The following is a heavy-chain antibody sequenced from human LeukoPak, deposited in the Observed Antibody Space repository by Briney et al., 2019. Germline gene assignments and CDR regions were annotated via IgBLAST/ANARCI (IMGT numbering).Heavy chain of an antibody. D-gene: IGHD3-10*01. Sequence: SETLSLTCTVSGGSISSSSYYWSWIRQPPGKGLEWIGEINHSGSTNYNPSLKSRVTISVDTSKNQFSLKLSSVTAADTAVYYCARRGYVLLWFGELRFDPWGQGTLVTVSS. CDR1: GGSISSSSYY. CDR2: INHSGST. CDR3: ARRGYVLLWFGELRFDP. V-gene: IGHV4-39*07. J-gene: IGHJ5*02.